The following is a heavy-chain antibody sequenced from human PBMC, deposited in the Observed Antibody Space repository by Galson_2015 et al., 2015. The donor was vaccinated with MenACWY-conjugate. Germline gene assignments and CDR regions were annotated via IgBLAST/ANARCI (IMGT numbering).Heavy chain of an antibody. J-gene: IGHJ4*02. CDR2: IRRGGIT. Sequence: ATLSLTCGVLGGSLSGYYWHWIRRAPGTGLEWIGEIRRGGITNYKPSLKGRVTISGDTSTNQISLLLTSVTAADTAVYYCATWRGYIYGFGRDFWGQGTRVTVSS. CDR1: GGSLSGYY. D-gene: IGHD3-3*01. V-gene: IGHV4-34*01. CDR3: ATWRGYIYGFGRDF.